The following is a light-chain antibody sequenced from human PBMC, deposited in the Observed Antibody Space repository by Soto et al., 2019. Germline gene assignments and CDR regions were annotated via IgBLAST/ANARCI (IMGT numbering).Light chain of an antibody. CDR1: SSDVGGSNY. Sequence: QSALTQPASLSGSPGQSITISCTGTSSDVGGSNYVSWYQQHPGKAPRLMIYGVSNRPLGVSYRFSGSKSGNTASLTISGLQSEDEADYYCNSYASVNSPVLFGGGTKVTVL. J-gene: IGLJ2*01. CDR3: NSYASVNSPVL. CDR2: GVS. V-gene: IGLV2-14*03.